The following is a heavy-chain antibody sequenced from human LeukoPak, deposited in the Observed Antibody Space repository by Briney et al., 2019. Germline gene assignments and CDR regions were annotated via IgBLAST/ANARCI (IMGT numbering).Heavy chain of an antibody. D-gene: IGHD1-26*01. CDR1: GLTFSNYW. V-gene: IGHV3-7*03. Sequence: GGSLRLSCVVSGLTFSNYWMIWVRQAPGKGLESVAIVNEDGSAKYYLDSVKGRFTISRDNARNSLYLEMNSLRAEDTAVYYCAKKYSFFDYWGQGTLVTVSS. J-gene: IGHJ4*02. CDR2: VNEDGSAK. CDR3: AKKYSFFDY.